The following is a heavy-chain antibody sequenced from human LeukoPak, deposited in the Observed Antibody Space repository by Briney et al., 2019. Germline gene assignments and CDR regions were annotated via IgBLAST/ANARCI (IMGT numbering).Heavy chain of an antibody. J-gene: IGHJ4*02. D-gene: IGHD3-10*01. Sequence: SETLSLTCTVSGGSIISSSYYWGWIRQPPGKGLEWIGSIYYSGSTYYNPSLKSRVTISVDTSKNQFSLKLSSVTAADTAVYYCARLIRYYYGSGSENWGQGTLVTVSS. CDR1: GGSIISSSYY. CDR3: ARLIRYYYGSGSEN. CDR2: IYYSGST. V-gene: IGHV4-39*01.